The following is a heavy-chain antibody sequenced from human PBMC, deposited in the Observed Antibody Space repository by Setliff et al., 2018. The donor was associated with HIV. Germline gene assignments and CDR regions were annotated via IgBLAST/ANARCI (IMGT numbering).Heavy chain of an antibody. J-gene: IGHJ6*03. V-gene: IGHV4-34*01. Sequence: SETLSLTCAVYGGSFSGYYWSWIRQPPGKGLEWIGEINHSGSTNYNPSLKSRVTISVDTSKNQFSLKLSSVTAADTAVYYCARGRGYSGYYYYYYYMDVWGKGTTVTAP. CDR2: INHSGST. CDR3: ARGRGYSGYYYYYYYMDV. D-gene: IGHD5-12*01. CDR1: GGSFSGYY.